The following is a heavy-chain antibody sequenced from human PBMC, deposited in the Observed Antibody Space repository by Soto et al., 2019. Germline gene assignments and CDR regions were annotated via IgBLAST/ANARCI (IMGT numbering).Heavy chain of an antibody. J-gene: IGHJ4*02. Sequence: GGSLRLSCAASGFTFNSYAMSWVRQAPGKGLEWVSLISGSGDGTYYKDSVKGRFTISRDNSKSTLYLQMNSLRVEDTAVYYCAKDRTWSSFDSWGQGTLVTVSS. CDR2: ISGSGDGT. CDR3: AKDRTWSSFDS. V-gene: IGHV3-23*01. CDR1: GFTFNSYA. D-gene: IGHD1-26*01.